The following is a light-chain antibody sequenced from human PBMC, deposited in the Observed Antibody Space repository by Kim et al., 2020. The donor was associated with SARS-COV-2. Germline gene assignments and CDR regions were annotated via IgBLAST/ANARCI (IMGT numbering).Light chain of an antibody. CDR3: QAWDSSTVV. Sequence: SVSPGQTASVTCSGDKLGDKYACWYQQKPGQSPVLVIYQDSKRPSGIPERFSGSNSGNTATLTISGTQAMDEADYYCQAWDSSTVVFGGGTKLTVL. CDR2: QDS. CDR1: KLGDKY. J-gene: IGLJ2*01. V-gene: IGLV3-1*01.